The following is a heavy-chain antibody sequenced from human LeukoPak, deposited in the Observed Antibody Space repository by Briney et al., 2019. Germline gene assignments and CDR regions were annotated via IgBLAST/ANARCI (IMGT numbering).Heavy chain of an antibody. CDR3: ARSEANYYRVAPESL. D-gene: IGHD3-10*01. J-gene: IGHJ4*02. CDR1: GGSFSGYY. CDR2: INHSGST. Sequence: SETLSLTCAVYGGSFSGYYWSWIRQPPGKGLEWIGEINHSGSTNYNPSLKSRVTISVDTSKNQFSLKLSSVTAADTAVYYCARSEANYYRVAPESLWGQGTLVTVSS. V-gene: IGHV4-34*01.